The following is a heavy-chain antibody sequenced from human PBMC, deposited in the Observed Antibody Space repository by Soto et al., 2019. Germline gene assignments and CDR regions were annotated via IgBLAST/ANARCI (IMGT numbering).Heavy chain of an antibody. CDR3: ARVAYYYDSSGYFY. CDR2: ISRDGRST. CDR1: GFTFSMHS. V-gene: IGHV3-64*04. Sequence: GGSLRLSCSASGFTFSMHSMHWVRQTPGKALEYVSAISRDGRSTFYADSVKGRFTISRDNSKNTFYLQMNSLRADDTAVYYCARVAYYYDSSGYFYWGQGT. J-gene: IGHJ4*02. D-gene: IGHD3-22*01.